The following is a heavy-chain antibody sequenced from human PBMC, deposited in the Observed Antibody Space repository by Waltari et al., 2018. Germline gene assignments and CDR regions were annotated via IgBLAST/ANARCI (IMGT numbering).Heavy chain of an antibody. Sequence: QITLKESGPTLVKPTQTLTLTCTFSGFSLSASGVGVGWIRQPPGKALDWLAIIYWDADKRYSPSLKRRLTITKDTSKNQVVLTMTNMDPVDTGTYYCAHRGGDLAYDYWGQGTLVTVSS. J-gene: IGHJ4*02. CDR3: AHRGGDLAYDY. CDR2: IYWDADK. CDR1: GFSLSASGVG. V-gene: IGHV2-5*02. D-gene: IGHD3-10*01.